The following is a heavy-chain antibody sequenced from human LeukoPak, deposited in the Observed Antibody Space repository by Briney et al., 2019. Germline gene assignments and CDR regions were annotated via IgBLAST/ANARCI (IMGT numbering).Heavy chain of an antibody. CDR1: GFTFSSYA. CDR3: AKLGSSTSRVINWFDP. V-gene: IGHV3-23*01. CDR2: ISGSGGST. J-gene: IGHJ5*02. D-gene: IGHD2-2*01. Sequence: PGGSLRLSCAASGFTFSSYAMSWVRQAPGKGLEWVSAISGSGGSTYYADSVKGRFTISRDNSKNTLYLQMNSLRAEDTAVYYCAKLGSSTSRVINWFDPWGQGTLVTVSS.